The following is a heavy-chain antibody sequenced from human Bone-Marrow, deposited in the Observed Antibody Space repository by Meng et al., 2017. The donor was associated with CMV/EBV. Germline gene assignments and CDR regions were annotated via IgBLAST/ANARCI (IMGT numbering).Heavy chain of an antibody. V-gene: IGHV4-34*01. CDR1: GGSFSGYY. CDR2: INHSGST. CDR3: ASRRGKDNWKYYYGMDV. Sequence: GSLRLSCAVYGGSFSGYYWSWIRQPPGKGLEWIGEINHSGSTNYNPSLKSRVTISVDTSKNQFSLKLRSVTAADTAVFYCASRRGKDNWKYYYGMDVWGQGTTVTVSS. J-gene: IGHJ6*02. D-gene: IGHD1-20*01.